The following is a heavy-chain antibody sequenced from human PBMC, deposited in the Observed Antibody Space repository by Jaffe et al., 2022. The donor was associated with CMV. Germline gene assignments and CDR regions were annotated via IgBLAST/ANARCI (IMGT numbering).Heavy chain of an antibody. Sequence: QVQLVESGGGVVQPGRSLRLSCAASGFTFSSYGMHWVRQAPGKGLEWVAVIWYDGSNKYYADSVKGRFTISRDNSKNTLYLQMNSLRAEDTAVYYCARTGYSSSWSWEGGIDYWGQGTLVTVSS. CDR3: ARTGYSSSWSWEGGIDY. D-gene: IGHD6-13*01. J-gene: IGHJ4*02. CDR1: GFTFSSYG. V-gene: IGHV3-33*08. CDR2: IWYDGSNK.